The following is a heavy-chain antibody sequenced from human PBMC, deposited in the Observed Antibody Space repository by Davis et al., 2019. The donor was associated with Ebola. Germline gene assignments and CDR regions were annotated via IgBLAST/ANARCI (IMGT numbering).Heavy chain of an antibody. D-gene: IGHD4-17*01. CDR3: AKGSLYGSRSITAGMDV. V-gene: IGHV3-23*01. J-gene: IGHJ6*02. CDR2: ISGSGST. Sequence: GESLKISCAASGFTLTSYSMTWVRQAPGKGLGWVSGISGSGSTYYADSVKGRFTFSSDNSKNTLYLQMNSLRAEDTAVYYCAKGSLYGSRSITAGMDVWGQGTTVTVSS. CDR1: GFTLTSYS.